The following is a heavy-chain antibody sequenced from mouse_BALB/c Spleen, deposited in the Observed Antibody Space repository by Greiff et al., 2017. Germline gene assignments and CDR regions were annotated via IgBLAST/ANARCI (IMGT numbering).Heavy chain of an antibody. CDR2: IDPFNGGT. V-gene: IGHV1S135*01. CDR1: GYSFTSYY. CDR3: ASLTPGFAY. J-gene: IGHJ3*01. Sequence: VQLKESGPELMKPGASVKISCKASGYSFTSYYMHWVKQSHGKSLEWIGYIDPFNGGTSYNQKFKGKATLTVDKSSSTAYMHLSSLTSEDSAVYYCASLTPGFAYWGQGTLVTVSA. D-gene: IGHD4-1*01.